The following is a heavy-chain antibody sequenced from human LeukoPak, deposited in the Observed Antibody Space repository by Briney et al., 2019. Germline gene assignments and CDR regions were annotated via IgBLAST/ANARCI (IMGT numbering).Heavy chain of an antibody. V-gene: IGHV3-30*18. Sequence: GGSLRLSCAASGFTFSNYGMHWVRQAPGKGLEWVAVISYDGSNKYYGDSVKGRFTISRDNSKNTLYLQMNSLRGEDTAVYYCAKQRVVGATSFDHWGQGTLVTVPS. J-gene: IGHJ4*02. D-gene: IGHD1-26*01. CDR3: AKQRVVGATSFDH. CDR1: GFTFSNYG. CDR2: ISYDGSNK.